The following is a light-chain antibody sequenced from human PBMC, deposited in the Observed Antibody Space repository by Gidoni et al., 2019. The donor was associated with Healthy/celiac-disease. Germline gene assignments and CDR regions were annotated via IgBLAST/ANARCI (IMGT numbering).Light chain of an antibody. CDR2: AAS. CDR1: QSISSY. V-gene: IGKV1-39*01. CDR3: QQSYSTPRT. Sequence: DIQMTQSPSSLSASVGDRVTITCRASQSISSYLNWYQQKPGKAPKLLIYAASSLQSGVPSRFSGRGSGKDFTLTISSLQPEDFATYYCQQSYSTPRTVGQGTKVEIK. J-gene: IGKJ1*01.